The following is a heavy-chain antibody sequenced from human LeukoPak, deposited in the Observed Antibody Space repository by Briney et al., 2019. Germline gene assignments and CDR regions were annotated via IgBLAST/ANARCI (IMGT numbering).Heavy chain of an antibody. CDR3: AKFPPIVVVPAAIAVFDY. D-gene: IGHD2-2*01. V-gene: IGHV3-23*01. CDR2: ISGSGGST. Sequence: PGGSLRLSCAASGFTFSSYAMSWVRQAPGKGLEWVSAISGSGGSTYYADSVKGRFTISRDNSKNTLYLQMNSLRAEDTAVYYCAKFPPIVVVPAAIAVFDYWGRGTLVTVSS. CDR1: GFTFSSYA. J-gene: IGHJ4*02.